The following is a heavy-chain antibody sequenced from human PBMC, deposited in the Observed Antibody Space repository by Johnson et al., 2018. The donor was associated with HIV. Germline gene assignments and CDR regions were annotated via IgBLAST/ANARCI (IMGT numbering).Heavy chain of an antibody. D-gene: IGHD3-10*01. CDR2: IYSGGDT. Sequence: VQLVESGGGLVQPGGSLRLSCAVSGFTVSSNYITWVRQAPGKGLEWISVIYSGGDTYYADSVKGRFTISRDDSKNTLYIQLNRLTAEDTAVYYCARAPGFSRAFDLWGQGTMVTVSS. CDR3: ARAPGFSRAFDL. V-gene: IGHV3-66*01. J-gene: IGHJ3*01. CDR1: GFTVSSNY.